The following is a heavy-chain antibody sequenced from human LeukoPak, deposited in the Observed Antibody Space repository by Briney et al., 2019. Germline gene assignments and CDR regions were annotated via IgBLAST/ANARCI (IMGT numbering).Heavy chain of an antibody. CDR1: GGSISSSSYY. Sequence: PSETLSLTCTVSGGSISSSSYYWGWIRQPPGKGLEWIGSIYYSGSTYYNPSLKSRVTISVDTSKNQFSLKLSSVTAADTAVYYCARHVPPSTRLYSSGWYYLFDYWGQGTLVTVSS. CDR3: ARHVPPSTRLYSSGWYYLFDY. D-gene: IGHD6-19*01. J-gene: IGHJ4*02. CDR2: IYYSGST. V-gene: IGHV4-39*01.